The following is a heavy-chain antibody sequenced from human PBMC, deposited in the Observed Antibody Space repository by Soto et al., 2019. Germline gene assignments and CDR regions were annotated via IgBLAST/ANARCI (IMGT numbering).Heavy chain of an antibody. CDR1: GFTFSNFV. CDR2: ITGSGGSA. V-gene: IGHV3-23*01. CDR3: AVHLGQNYYRLDV. J-gene: IGHJ6*02. D-gene: IGHD1-26*01. Sequence: EVQLLESGGGWVQPGGSLRLSCAASGFTFSNFVMSWVRQVPGKRREWVSAITGSGGSAYYADSVKGRFTISRDNSKSTGFLEMSSLGAADTAVYYCAVHLGQNYYRLDVWGQGTTVTVSS.